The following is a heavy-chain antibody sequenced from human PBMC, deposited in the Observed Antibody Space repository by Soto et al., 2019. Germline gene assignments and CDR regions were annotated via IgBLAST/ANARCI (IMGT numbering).Heavy chain of an antibody. Sequence: GGSLRLSCAASGFTFSSYAMHWVRQAPGKGLGWVAVISYDGSNKYYADSVKGRFTISRDNSKNTLYLQMNSLRAEDTAVYYCARGPSHTFGGVIVIDYFDYWGQGTLVTVSS. CDR3: ARGPSHTFGGVIVIDYFDY. CDR1: GFTFSSYA. D-gene: IGHD3-16*02. CDR2: ISYDGSNK. J-gene: IGHJ4*02. V-gene: IGHV3-30-3*01.